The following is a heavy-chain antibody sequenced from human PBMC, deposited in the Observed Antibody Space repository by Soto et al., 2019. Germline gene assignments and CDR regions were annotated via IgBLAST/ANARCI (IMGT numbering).Heavy chain of an antibody. J-gene: IGHJ4*02. Sequence: QVQLVQSGAEVKKPGASVKVSCKASGYTFTSYGISWVRQAPGQGLEWMGWISAYNGNTNYAQKLQGRVTMTTDTSXSTGYMGQRSLRSDDTAVYYCARDKGDGSGSYYGYWGQGTLVTVSS. CDR2: ISAYNGNT. V-gene: IGHV1-18*01. CDR1: GYTFTSYG. D-gene: IGHD3-10*01. CDR3: ARDKGDGSGSYYGY.